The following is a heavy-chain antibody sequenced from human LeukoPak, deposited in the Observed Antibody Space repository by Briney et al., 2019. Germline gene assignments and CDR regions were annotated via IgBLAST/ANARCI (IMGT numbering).Heavy chain of an antibody. CDR2: ICHSGISGNT. CDR1: GDSISSAC. Sequence: SETLSLTCTVSGDSISSACWSWSRQPPGKGLEWIGSICHSGISGNTYYNPSLKSRVTISVDTPKNQFSLKLSSVTAADTAVYSCAREVGPVTSHRIDSWGQGSLVTVSS. CDR3: AREVGPVTSHRIDS. D-gene: IGHD1-26*01. J-gene: IGHJ4*02. V-gene: IGHV4-59*04.